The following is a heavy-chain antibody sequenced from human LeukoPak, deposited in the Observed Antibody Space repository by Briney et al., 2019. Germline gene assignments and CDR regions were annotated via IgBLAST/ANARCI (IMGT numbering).Heavy chain of an antibody. V-gene: IGHV1-69*05. CDR2: IIPIFGTA. J-gene: IGHJ6*02. CDR1: GGTFSSYA. CDR3: AREASYYYGMDV. Sequence: GASVKVSCKASGGTFSSYAISWVRQAPGQGLEWMGGIIPIFGTANYAQKFQGRVTITRDTSASTAYMELSSLRSEDTAVYYCAREASYYYGMDVWGQGTTVTVSS.